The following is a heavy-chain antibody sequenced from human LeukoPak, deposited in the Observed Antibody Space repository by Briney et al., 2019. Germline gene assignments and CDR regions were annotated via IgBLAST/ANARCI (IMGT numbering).Heavy chain of an antibody. D-gene: IGHD3-10*01. J-gene: IGHJ4*02. CDR3: AKGSRKSLITVIRGVPIDH. Sequence: GGSLRLSCAASGFTFSSYAMHWVRQAPGKGLEWVAVISYDGSNKYYADSVKGRFTISRDNSKNTLYLQINSLRAEDTAVYYCAKGSRKSLITVIRGVPIDHWGQGTLVTVSS. CDR1: GFTFSSYA. V-gene: IGHV3-30*04. CDR2: ISYDGSNK.